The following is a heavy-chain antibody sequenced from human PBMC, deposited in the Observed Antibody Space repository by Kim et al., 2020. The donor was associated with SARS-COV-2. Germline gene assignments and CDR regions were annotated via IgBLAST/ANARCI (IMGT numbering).Heavy chain of an antibody. J-gene: IGHJ3*02. CDR3: AKDGGYSGYDSAFDI. D-gene: IGHD5-12*01. Sequence: HSVNGRVTISRDNSKNTLYMQMNSLRAEDTAVYYCAKDGGYSGYDSAFDIWGQRTMVTVSS. V-gene: IGHV3-23*01.